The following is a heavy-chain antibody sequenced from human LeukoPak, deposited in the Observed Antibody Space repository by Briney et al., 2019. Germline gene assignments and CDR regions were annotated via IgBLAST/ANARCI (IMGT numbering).Heavy chain of an antibody. CDR3: GKDSSYGEALYYFDY. D-gene: IGHD4-17*01. J-gene: IGHJ4*02. CDR1: GFTFSSYG. CDR2: ISYDGSVK. Sequence: PGRSLRLSCAASGFTFSSYGMHWVRQAPGKGLEWVAVISYDGSVKYYVDSVKGRFTISRDNSQNTLYLQMNSLRVEDTAVYYCGKDSSYGEALYYFDYWGQGTLVTVSS. V-gene: IGHV3-30*18.